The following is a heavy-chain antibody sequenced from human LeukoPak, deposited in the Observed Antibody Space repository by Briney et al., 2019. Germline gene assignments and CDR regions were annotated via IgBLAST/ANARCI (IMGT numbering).Heavy chain of an antibody. V-gene: IGHV4-30-2*01. Sequence: PSQTLSLTCAVSGGSISSGGYSWSWIRQPPGKGLEWIGYIYHSGSTYYNPSLKSRVTISVDRSKNQFSLKLSPVTAADTAVYYCARGGYSYGYPLDYWGQGTLSPSPQ. CDR1: GGSISSGGYS. CDR3: ARGGYSYGYPLDY. J-gene: IGHJ4*02. D-gene: IGHD5-18*01. CDR2: IYHSGST.